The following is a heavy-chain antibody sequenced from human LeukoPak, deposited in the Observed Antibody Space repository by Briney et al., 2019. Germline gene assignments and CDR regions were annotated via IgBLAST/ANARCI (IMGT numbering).Heavy chain of an antibody. CDR1: GYSFSSYY. Sequence: GASVKGSCKASGYSFSSYYMHWVGQAPGQGLEWMGVINPSGTSTTYAQKFQGRLTVTRDASTSTVYMELGSLRSEDTAVYYCVYLGLIDVARSVYWGQGTLVSVRS. D-gene: IGHD3-22*01. V-gene: IGHV1-46*01. J-gene: IGHJ4*02. CDR2: INPSGTST. CDR3: VYLGLIDVARSVY.